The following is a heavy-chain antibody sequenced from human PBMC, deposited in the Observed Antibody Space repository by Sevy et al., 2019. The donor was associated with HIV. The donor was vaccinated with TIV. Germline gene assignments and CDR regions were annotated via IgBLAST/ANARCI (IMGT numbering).Heavy chain of an antibody. CDR3: AKDVAGPGRRYFDY. Sequence: GGSLRLSCTASGFTFSNFGMHWVRQVPGKGLEWVTFIRYDGSDKYYVASVKGRFTMSRDDSKNTLYLQMDSLRAEDTAIYYCAKDVAGPGRRYFDYWGQGTLVTVSS. CDR1: GFTFSNFG. D-gene: IGHD6-13*01. CDR2: IRYDGSDK. J-gene: IGHJ4*02. V-gene: IGHV3-30*02.